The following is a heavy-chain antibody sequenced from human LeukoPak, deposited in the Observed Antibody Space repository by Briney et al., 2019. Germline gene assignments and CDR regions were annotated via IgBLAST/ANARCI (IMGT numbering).Heavy chain of an antibody. J-gene: IGHJ4*02. V-gene: IGHV4-39*01. CDR1: GGSISSSSYY. Sequence: SETLSLTCTVSGGSISSSSYYWGWISQPPGKGLEWLGCIYYSGSTYYNPSLKSRVTISVDTSKNQFSLKLSSVTAADTAVYYCARRGIAVAGIDYWGQGTLVTVSS. CDR2: IYYSGST. CDR3: ARRGIAVAGIDY. D-gene: IGHD6-19*01.